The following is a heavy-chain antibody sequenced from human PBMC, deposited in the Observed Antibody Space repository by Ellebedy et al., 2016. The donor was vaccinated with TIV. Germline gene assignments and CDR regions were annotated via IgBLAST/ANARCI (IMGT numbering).Heavy chain of an antibody. J-gene: IGHJ3*02. CDR2: INHSGST. Sequence: SETLSLXXALYGGSFSGYYWCWIRQPPGKGLEWIGEINHSGSTNYNPSLKSRVTISVDTSKNQFSLKLSSVTAADTAVYYCARGGITMFDIWGQGTMVTVSS. D-gene: IGHD3-10*01. V-gene: IGHV4-34*01. CDR1: GGSFSGYY. CDR3: ARGGITMFDI.